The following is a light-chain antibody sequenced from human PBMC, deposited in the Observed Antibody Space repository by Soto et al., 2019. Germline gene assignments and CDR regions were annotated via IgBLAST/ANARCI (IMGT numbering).Light chain of an antibody. CDR3: QQYNNSPYT. Sequence: EIVMTQSPATLSVSPGERATLSCRASQSVSSNLAWYQQKPGQAPRLLIYGASTRAPGIPARFSGSGSGTEFTLTISRLQSEDFAFYYCQQYNNSPYTFGQGTKLEIK. V-gene: IGKV3-15*01. CDR1: QSVSSN. J-gene: IGKJ2*01. CDR2: GAS.